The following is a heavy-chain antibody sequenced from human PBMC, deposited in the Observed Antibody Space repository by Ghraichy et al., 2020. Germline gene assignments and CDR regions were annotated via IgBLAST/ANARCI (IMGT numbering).Heavy chain of an antibody. V-gene: IGHV4-59*01. CDR3: ARSVSAGSYVFDS. J-gene: IGHJ4*02. CDR2: INYSGST. CDR1: GGSISDYY. Sequence: SETLSLTCTVSGGSISDYYWSWIRQPPGKGLEWIGYINYSGSTKYKPSLKSRVSISIDTSKNQFSLKLSSVTAADTAAYFCARSVSAGSYVFDSWGQGTLVTVSS. D-gene: IGHD3-10*01.